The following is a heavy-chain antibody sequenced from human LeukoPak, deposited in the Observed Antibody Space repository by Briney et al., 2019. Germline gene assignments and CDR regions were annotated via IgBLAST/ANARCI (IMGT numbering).Heavy chain of an antibody. J-gene: IGHJ2*01. Sequence: PSETLPLTCTVSGGSISSGTYYWNWIRQPPGKGLEWIGYISHSGNTYYNPSLKSRVTISLDRSKNQCSLKLSSVTAADTAVYYCAKTFYGGTNRAEDWYFDLWGRGTLVTVSS. CDR2: ISHSGNT. CDR3: AKTFYGGTNRAEDWYFDL. CDR1: GGSISSGTYY. D-gene: IGHD4-23*01. V-gene: IGHV4-30-2*01.